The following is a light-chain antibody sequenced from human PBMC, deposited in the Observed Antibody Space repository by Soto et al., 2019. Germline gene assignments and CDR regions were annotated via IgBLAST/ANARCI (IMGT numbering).Light chain of an antibody. J-gene: IGKJ5*01. V-gene: IGKV1-9*01. Sequence: DIQLTQSPSFLSASVGDRVTITCRASQGISSYLAWYQQKPGKAPKLLIYAASTLQSGVPSRFSGSGSGTEFTLTISSLLPVDFATYYCQQLNSYPFPITFGQGTLLEIK. CDR1: QGISSY. CDR2: AAS. CDR3: QQLNSYPFPIT.